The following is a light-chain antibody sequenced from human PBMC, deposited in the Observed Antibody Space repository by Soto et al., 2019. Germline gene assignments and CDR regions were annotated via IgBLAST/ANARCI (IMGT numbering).Light chain of an antibody. V-gene: IGKV1-39*01. J-gene: IGKJ1*01. CDR1: QSIVTY. Sequence: DIQMTPSPSSLSASVWDRVNITCRASQSIVTYLNWYLQKPGKAPKLLIYAASNLQSGVPSRFSGSGSGTEFTPTISGLQPDDFATYYCQHYDTYRATFGPGTKVDIK. CDR3: QHYDTYRAT. CDR2: AAS.